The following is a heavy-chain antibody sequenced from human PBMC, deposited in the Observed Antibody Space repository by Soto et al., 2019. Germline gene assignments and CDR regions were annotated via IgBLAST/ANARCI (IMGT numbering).Heavy chain of an antibody. Sequence: GESLKISCKGSGYSFTSYWISWVRQMPGKGLEWMGRIDPSDSYTNYSPSFQGHVTISADKSISTAYLQWSSLKASDTAMYYCARQREDTDMDPYYYGMDVWGQGTTVTVSS. CDR3: ARQREDTDMDPYYYGMDV. D-gene: IGHD5-18*01. J-gene: IGHJ6*02. V-gene: IGHV5-10-1*01. CDR1: GYSFTSYW. CDR2: IDPSDSYT.